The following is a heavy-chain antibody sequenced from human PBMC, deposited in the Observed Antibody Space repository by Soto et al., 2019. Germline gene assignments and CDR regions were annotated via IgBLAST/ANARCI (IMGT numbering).Heavy chain of an antibody. V-gene: IGHV3-23*01. CDR2: ISGSGERT. Sequence: EVQLLESGGGLVQPGGSLRLSCAASGITISNYPMRWVRQAPGKGLDWVSGISGSGERTYYADSAKGRFTISKDISRNSLSLQLDSLGVEDTAVYFCVKDDGGYPSTAPHWGQGTLVTVSS. CDR1: GITISNYP. D-gene: IGHD3-22*01. CDR3: VKDDGGYPSTAPH. J-gene: IGHJ4*02.